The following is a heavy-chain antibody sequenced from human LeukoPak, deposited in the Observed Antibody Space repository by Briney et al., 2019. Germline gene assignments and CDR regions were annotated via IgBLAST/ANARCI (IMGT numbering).Heavy chain of an antibody. CDR1: GDSISSYY. Sequence: SETLSLTCTVSGDSISSYYWSWIRQPPGKGLEWIGYIYYTGRAEDNPSLRSRVTMTVDTSKNQVSLKLSSVTAADPAVYYCATHAGTDSSNWYYFDNWGQGTLVTVSS. CDR3: ATHAGTDSSNWYYFDN. V-gene: IGHV4-59*08. D-gene: IGHD6-13*01. J-gene: IGHJ4*02. CDR2: IYYTGRA.